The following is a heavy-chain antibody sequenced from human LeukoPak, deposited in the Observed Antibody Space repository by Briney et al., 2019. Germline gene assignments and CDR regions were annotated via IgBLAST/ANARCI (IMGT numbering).Heavy chain of an antibody. Sequence: SGGSLRLSCATSGFTFSSYAMTWVRQAPGKGLEWVSAIGGGRGGKTYYADSVRGRFTVSRDNVKNALYLQLNSLRAEDTALYYCAAFAPSETSEQIRYWGQGTLLTVSS. CDR3: AAFAPSETSEQIRY. CDR1: GFTFSSYA. V-gene: IGHV3-23*01. CDR2: IGGGRGGKT. D-gene: IGHD1-26*01. J-gene: IGHJ4*02.